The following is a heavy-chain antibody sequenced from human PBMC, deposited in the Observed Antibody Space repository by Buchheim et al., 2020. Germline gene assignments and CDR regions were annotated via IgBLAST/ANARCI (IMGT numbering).Heavy chain of an antibody. V-gene: IGHV4-34*01. D-gene: IGHD2-2*01. Sequence: QVQLQQWGAGLLKPSETLSLTCAVHGGSFSGYYWSWIRPPPGKGLEWIGEINHSGSTNYNPSLKSRVTIPVDTSKNQFSLKLSSVTAADTAVYYCARKGLVVVPAAFVRWFDPWGQGTL. CDR1: GGSFSGYY. CDR2: INHSGST. CDR3: ARKGLVVVPAAFVRWFDP. J-gene: IGHJ5*02.